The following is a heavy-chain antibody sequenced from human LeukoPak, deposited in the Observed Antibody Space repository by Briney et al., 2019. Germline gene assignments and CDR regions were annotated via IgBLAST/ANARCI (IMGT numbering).Heavy chain of an antibody. V-gene: IGHV4-59*08. CDR3: ARAYSSSWYFNWFDP. Sequence: SETLSLTCTVSGGSISSYYWSWIRQPPGKGLEWIGYIYYSGSTNYNPSLKSRVTISVHTSKNQFSLKLSSVTAADTAVYFCARAYSSSWYFNWFDPWGQGTLVTVSS. J-gene: IGHJ5*02. CDR2: IYYSGST. CDR1: GGSISSYY. D-gene: IGHD6-13*01.